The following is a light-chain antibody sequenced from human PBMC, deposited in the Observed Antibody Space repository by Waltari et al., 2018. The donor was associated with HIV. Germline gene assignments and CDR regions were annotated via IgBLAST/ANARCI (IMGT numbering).Light chain of an antibody. CDR1: SSNIGRTT. Sequence: QSVLTQPPSASGTPGQRVTITCSGSSSNIGRTTVNWYQQLPGTAPKLLIYSNNQRPSGVPDRFSGSKSGTSASLAISGLQSEDEADYYCAAWDDSLNGLVFGGGTKLTVL. CDR3: AAWDDSLNGLV. CDR2: SNN. V-gene: IGLV1-44*01. J-gene: IGLJ3*02.